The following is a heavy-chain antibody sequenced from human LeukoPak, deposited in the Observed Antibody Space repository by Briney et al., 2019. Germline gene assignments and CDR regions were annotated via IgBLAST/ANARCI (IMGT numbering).Heavy chain of an antibody. CDR2: IYYSGRT. V-gene: IGHV4-39*01. CDR1: GDSFSRSDSY. CDR3: ARRRYYDGSGYLE. D-gene: IGHD3-22*01. J-gene: IGHJ1*01. Sequence: SEXXSLTCSVSGDSFSRSDSYWDWIRQPPGKGLEWIGTIYYSGRTYYSPSLKSRVTMSVDPSNNQFSLNLRSVTAADTALYYCARRRYYDGSGYLEWGQGTLLSVSS.